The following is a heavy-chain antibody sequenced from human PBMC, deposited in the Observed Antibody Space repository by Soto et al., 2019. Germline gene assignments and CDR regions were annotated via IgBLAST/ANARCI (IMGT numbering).Heavy chain of an antibody. CDR3: ARDQSVAYYYDSSGYSALFDY. CDR2: INPSGGST. D-gene: IGHD3-22*01. Sequence: ASVKVSCKASGSTFTSYYMHWVRQPPGQGLEGMGIINPSGGSTSYAQKFQGRVTMTRDTSTSTVYMELSSLRSEDTAVYYCARDQSVAYYYDSSGYSALFDYWGQGTLVTV. J-gene: IGHJ4*02. V-gene: IGHV1-46*01. CDR1: GSTFTSYY.